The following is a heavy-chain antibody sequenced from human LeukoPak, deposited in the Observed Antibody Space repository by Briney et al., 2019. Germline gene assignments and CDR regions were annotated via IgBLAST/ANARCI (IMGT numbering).Heavy chain of an antibody. CDR1: GFSFSGSA. J-gene: IGHJ4*02. CDR3: TTGVITGHDY. D-gene: IGHD2-8*02. Sequence: SLRLSCEVSGFSFSGSAVYWVRQASGKGLEWVGRIRSKPNNYATTYSASVKGRFTISRDDSKNTAYLQMNGLKTEDTAVYFCTTGVITGHDYWGQGTLVTVSS. V-gene: IGHV3-73*01. CDR2: IRSKPNNYAT.